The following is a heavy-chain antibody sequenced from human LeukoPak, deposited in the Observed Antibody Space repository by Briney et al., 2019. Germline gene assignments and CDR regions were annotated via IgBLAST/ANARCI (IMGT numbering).Heavy chain of an antibody. CDR1: GYTFTSYA. J-gene: IGHJ5*02. D-gene: IGHD3-22*01. CDR2: INPSGGST. CDR3: ARDGYYYDSSGYYSRLGT. V-gene: IGHV1-46*01. Sequence: ASVKVSCKASGYTFTSYAMHWVRQAPGQRLEWMGIINPSGGSTSYAQKFQGRVTMTRDTSTSTVYMELSSLRSEDTAVYYCARDGYYYDSSGYYSRLGTWGQGTLVTVSS.